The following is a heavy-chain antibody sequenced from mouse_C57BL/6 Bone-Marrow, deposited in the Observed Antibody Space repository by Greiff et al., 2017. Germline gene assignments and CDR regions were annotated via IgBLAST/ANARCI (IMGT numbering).Heavy chain of an antibody. CDR3: ARVDYYGSSSFAY. CDR1: GYTFTSYG. Sequence: QVQLKQSGAELARPGASVKLSCKASGYTFTSYGISWVKQRTGQGLEWIGEIYHRSGNTYYNEKLKGKATLTADKSSSTAYRELRSLTAEDSAVYFCARVDYYGSSSFAYWGQGTLVTVSS. V-gene: IGHV1-81*01. D-gene: IGHD1-1*01. J-gene: IGHJ3*01. CDR2: IYHRSGNT.